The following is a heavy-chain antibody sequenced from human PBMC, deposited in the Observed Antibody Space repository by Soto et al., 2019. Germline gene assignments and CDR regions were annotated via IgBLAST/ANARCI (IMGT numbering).Heavy chain of an antibody. CDR1: GYTFTSYY. Sequence: ASVKVSCKASGYTFTSYYMHWVRQAPGQGLEWMGIINPSGGSTSYAQKFQGRVTITADKSTSTAYMELSSLRSEDTAVYYCAVGPAAYVDYWGQGTLVTVSS. CDR2: INPSGGST. CDR3: AVGPAAYVDY. D-gene: IGHD2-2*01. V-gene: IGHV1-46*01. J-gene: IGHJ4*02.